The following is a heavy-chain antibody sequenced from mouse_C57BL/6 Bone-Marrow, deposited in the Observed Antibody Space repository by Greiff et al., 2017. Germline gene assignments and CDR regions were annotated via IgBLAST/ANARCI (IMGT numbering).Heavy chain of an antibody. CDR3: ARSDYGSSYWYFDV. Sequence: VQLQQPGAELVMPGASVKLSCKASGYTFTSYWMHWVKQSPGQGLEWIGEIDPSDSYTNYNQKFKGKSTLTVDKSSSTAYMQLSSLTSEDSAVYYCARSDYGSSYWYFDVWGTGTTVTVSS. D-gene: IGHD1-1*01. CDR1: GYTFTSYW. V-gene: IGHV1-69*01. J-gene: IGHJ1*03. CDR2: IDPSDSYT.